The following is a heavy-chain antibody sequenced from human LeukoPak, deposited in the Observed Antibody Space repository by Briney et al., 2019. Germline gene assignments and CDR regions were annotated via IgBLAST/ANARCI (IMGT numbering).Heavy chain of an antibody. CDR1: GGSISSYY. J-gene: IGHJ5*02. Sequence: SETLSLTCTVSGGSISSYYWSWIRQPPGKGLEWIGYIYYSGSTNYNPSLKSRVTISVDTSKNQFSLKLSSVTAADTAVYYCAREMGGIAARRFDPWGQGTLVTVSS. V-gene: IGHV4-59*01. D-gene: IGHD6-13*01. CDR2: IYYSGST. CDR3: AREMGGIAARRFDP.